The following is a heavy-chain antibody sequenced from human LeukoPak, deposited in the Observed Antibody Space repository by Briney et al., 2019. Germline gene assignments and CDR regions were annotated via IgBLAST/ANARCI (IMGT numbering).Heavy chain of an antibody. CDR2: INHSGST. Sequence: SETLSLTCAVYGGSFSGYYWSWIPQPPGHELEWSGEINHSGSTYYNPSLKSRVTISITTSKNQFSLNLTSVSAADRAVYYCARMVRGIILGPNYYSYSMDVWGKGATVTVSS. V-gene: IGHV4-34*01. CDR1: GGSFSGYY. D-gene: IGHD3-10*01. CDR3: ARMVRGIILGPNYYSYSMDV. J-gene: IGHJ6*03.